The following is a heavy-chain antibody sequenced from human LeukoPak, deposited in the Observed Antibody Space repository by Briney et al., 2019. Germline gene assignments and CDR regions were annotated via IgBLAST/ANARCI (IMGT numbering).Heavy chain of an antibody. CDR3: ARENCSSTSCLSHAFDI. D-gene: IGHD2-2*01. CDR1: GFTFSNYW. J-gene: IGHJ3*02. V-gene: IGHV3-7*01. Sequence: GGSLRLSCAASGFTFSNYWMNWVRQAPGKGLEWVAIIKEDGSEKNYVDSVRGRFTISRDNAKNSLYLQMNSLRAEDTAVYYCARENCSSTSCLSHAFDIWGQGTMVTVSS. CDR2: IKEDGSEK.